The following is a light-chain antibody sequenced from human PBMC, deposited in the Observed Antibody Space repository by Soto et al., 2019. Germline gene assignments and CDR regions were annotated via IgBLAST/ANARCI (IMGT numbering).Light chain of an antibody. CDR1: QRISSW. J-gene: IGKJ1*01. Sequence: DIQMTQSPSTLYASVGDRVTITCRASQRISSWLAWYQQKPGKAPKLLIYDASSLESGVPSRFSGSGSGTEFTLTISSLQPDDFATYYCQQYNSYWTFGQGTKVEIK. CDR3: QQYNSYWT. CDR2: DAS. V-gene: IGKV1-5*01.